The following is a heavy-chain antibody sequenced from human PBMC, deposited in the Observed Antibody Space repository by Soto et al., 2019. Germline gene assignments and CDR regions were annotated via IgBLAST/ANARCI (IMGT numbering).Heavy chain of an antibody. Sequence: QVQLVQSGAEEKKPGASVKVSCKASGYTFTSYAMHWVRQAPGQRLEWMGWINGGNGNTKYSQKFQGRVTITRDTSASTAYMQLSSLRSDDPPVYYWPRMSRWYHLDYWGQGTLVTVSS. J-gene: IGHJ4*02. CDR2: INGGNGNT. D-gene: IGHD6-19*01. V-gene: IGHV1-3*05. CDR3: PRMSRWYHLDY. CDR1: GYTFTSYA.